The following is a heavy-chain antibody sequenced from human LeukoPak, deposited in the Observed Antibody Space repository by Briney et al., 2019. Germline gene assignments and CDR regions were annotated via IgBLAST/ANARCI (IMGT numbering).Heavy chain of an antibody. Sequence: GGSLRLSCEASGFTFSTSWMYWVRQAPGKGLEWVSRINGDGSDPSYADFVKGRFTISRDNAKSTLYLEMNSLRAEDTAVYYCARDQGGVLTGPTPYDYWGQGTLVTVSS. J-gene: IGHJ4*02. CDR1: GFTFSTSW. CDR2: INGDGSDP. D-gene: IGHD3-9*01. V-gene: IGHV3-74*01. CDR3: ARDQGGVLTGPTPYDY.